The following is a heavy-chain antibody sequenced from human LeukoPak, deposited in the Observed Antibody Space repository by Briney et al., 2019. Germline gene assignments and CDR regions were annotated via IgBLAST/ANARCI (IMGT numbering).Heavy chain of an antibody. Sequence: SVKVSCKASGGTFSSYAISWVRQAPGQGLEWMGGIIPIFGTANCAQKFQGRVTITADESTSTAYMELSSLRSEDTAVYYCARVPVVIAALDYWGQGTLVTVSS. D-gene: IGHD2-21*01. CDR3: ARVPVVIAALDY. J-gene: IGHJ4*02. CDR1: GGTFSSYA. V-gene: IGHV1-69*13. CDR2: IIPIFGTA.